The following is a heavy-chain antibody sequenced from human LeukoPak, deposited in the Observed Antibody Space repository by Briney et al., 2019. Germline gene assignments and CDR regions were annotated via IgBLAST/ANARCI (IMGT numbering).Heavy chain of an antibody. Sequence: ASVKVSCKASGGTFSSYAISWVRQAPGQGLEWTGGIIPIFGRANYAQKFQGRVTITADKSTSTAYMELSSLRSEDTAVYYCARDRAVAGIEWRYYYYMDVWGKGTTVTVSS. CDR3: ARDRAVAGIEWRYYYYMDV. CDR2: IIPIFGRA. J-gene: IGHJ6*03. V-gene: IGHV1-69*06. D-gene: IGHD6-19*01. CDR1: GGTFSSYA.